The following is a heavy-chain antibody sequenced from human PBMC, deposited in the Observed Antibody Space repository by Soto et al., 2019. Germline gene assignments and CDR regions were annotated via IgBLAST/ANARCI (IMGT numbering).Heavy chain of an antibody. V-gene: IGHV3-9*01. CDR3: AKGGPEGFCSGGRCYFDY. J-gene: IGHJ4*02. CDR2: ISWNSNII. CDR1: GFTFDDYA. D-gene: IGHD2-15*01. Sequence: EVQLVESGGGLVQPGRSLRLSCAASGFTFDDYAMHWVRRVPGKGLEWVSSISWNSNIIGYADSVKGRFTISRDNAKNSLYRQMNSLRPEDTALYYCAKGGPEGFCSGGRCYFDYWGQGTLVTVSS.